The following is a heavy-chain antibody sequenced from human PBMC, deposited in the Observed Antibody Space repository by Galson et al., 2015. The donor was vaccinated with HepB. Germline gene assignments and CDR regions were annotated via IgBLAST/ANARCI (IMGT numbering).Heavy chain of an antibody. CDR2: ISGSGGST. CDR3: AKDRGRTVSVAGNYYFDS. CDR1: GFTFSTYA. D-gene: IGHD6-19*01. Sequence: SLRLSCAASGFTFSTYAMGWARQAPGKGLEWVSSISGSGGSTHYTDSVKGRFTVSRDNSQNTLYLQMNSLRAEDTAVYFCAKDRGRTVSVAGNYYFDSWGQGTQVTVSS. V-gene: IGHV3-23*01. J-gene: IGHJ4*02.